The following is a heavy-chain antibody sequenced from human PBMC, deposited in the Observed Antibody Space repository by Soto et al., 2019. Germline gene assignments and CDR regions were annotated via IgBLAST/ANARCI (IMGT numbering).Heavy chain of an antibody. Sequence: PGGSLRLCGAASEFAFHVCWMHRVSKTPGKGLVWVSRINPVGTITNYADSVEGRFIISRDNAATTLYLQMNSLSAEDTAIYYCTSDTFGLRDSWGQGTLVTVSS. V-gene: IGHV3-74*01. D-gene: IGHD3-3*01. CDR1: EFAFHVCW. CDR3: TSDTFGLRDS. CDR2: INPVGTIT. J-gene: IGHJ4*02.